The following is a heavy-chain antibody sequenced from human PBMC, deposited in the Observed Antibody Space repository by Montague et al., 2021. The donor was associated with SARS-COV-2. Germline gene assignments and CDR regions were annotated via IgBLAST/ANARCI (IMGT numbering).Heavy chain of an antibody. V-gene: IGHV4-39*07. CDR3: ARAHATYYNILTGYYDVFHLQRFFDH. CDR1: GGSISGSNYY. CDR2: MYYSGST. D-gene: IGHD3-9*01. Sequence: SETLSLTCTVSGGSISGSNYYWGWIRQPPGKGLEWIGSMYYSGSTYYNPSLRSRVTISVDTSKNQFSLKLSSVTAADTAVYYCARAHATYYNILTGYYDVFHLQRFFDHWGQGTLVTVSS. J-gene: IGHJ5*02.